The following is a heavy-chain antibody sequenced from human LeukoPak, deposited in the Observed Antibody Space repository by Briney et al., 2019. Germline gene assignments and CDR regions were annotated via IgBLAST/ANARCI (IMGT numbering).Heavy chain of an antibody. J-gene: IGHJ4*02. Sequence: GGSLRLSCAASGFTFSSYGMHWVRQAPGKGLEWVAVISYDGSNKYYADSVKGRFTISRDNSKNTLYLQMNSLRAEDTAVYYCAKSQAEYYDGSDYWGQGTLVTVSS. CDR1: GFTFSSYG. CDR3: AKSQAEYYDGSDY. V-gene: IGHV3-30*18. D-gene: IGHD3-22*01. CDR2: ISYDGSNK.